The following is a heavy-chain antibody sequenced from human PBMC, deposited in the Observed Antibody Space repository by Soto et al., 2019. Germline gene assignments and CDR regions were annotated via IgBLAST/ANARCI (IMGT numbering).Heavy chain of an antibody. J-gene: IGHJ4*02. CDR1: GFTFTNYA. D-gene: IGHD2-15*01. CDR3: AKGSKGTCSGANCYHFDS. CDR2: FSGGVATT. V-gene: IGHV3-23*01. Sequence: EVQVLESGGGLVQPGGSLRLSCAASGFTFTNYAMSWIRQAPGKRLEWVSTFSGGVATTYHADSVRGRFTISRDNSKNTMYLQMNSLRAEDSDISHFAKGSKGTCSGANCYHFDSWGQGTLVTVSS.